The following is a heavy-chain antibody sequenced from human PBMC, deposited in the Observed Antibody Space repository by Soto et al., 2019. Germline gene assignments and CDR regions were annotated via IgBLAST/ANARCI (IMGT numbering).Heavy chain of an antibody. J-gene: IGHJ4*02. CDR1: GYTFTSYG. CDR3: AREGTYARSLDY. V-gene: IGHV1-18*01. CDR2: INGYNGNT. Sequence: QVQLVQSGAEVKKPGASVKVSCKASGYTFTSYGIAWVRQAPGQGLEWMAWINGYNGNTKYAQKAQGRVTMTTDTSTNTAYMELRSLRSDDTAVYYCAREGTYARSLDYWGQGTRVTVSS. D-gene: IGHD3-10*01.